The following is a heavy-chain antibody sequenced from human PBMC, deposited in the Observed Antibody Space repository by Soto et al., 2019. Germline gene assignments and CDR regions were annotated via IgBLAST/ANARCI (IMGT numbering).Heavy chain of an antibody. V-gene: IGHV1-3*01. CDR3: ARGLYCSSTSCYRYSAAFDI. D-gene: IGHD2-2*02. Sequence: ASVKVSCKASGYTFTSYAMHWVRQAPGQRLEWIGWINAGNGNTKYSQKFQGRVTITRDTSASTAYMELSSLRSEDTAVYYCARGLYCSSTSCYRYSAAFDIWGQGTMVTVSS. J-gene: IGHJ3*02. CDR2: INAGNGNT. CDR1: GYTFTSYA.